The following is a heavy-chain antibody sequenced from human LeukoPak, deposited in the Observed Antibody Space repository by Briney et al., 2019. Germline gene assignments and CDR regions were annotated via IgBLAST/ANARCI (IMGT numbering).Heavy chain of an antibody. D-gene: IGHD3-22*01. CDR2: IYTSGST. V-gene: IGHV4-4*07. CDR1: GGSISSYY. Sequence: SETLSLTCTVSGGSISSYYWSWIRQPPGKGLEWIGRIYTSGSTNYNPSLKSRVTISVDTSKNQFSLKLSSVTAADTAVYYCARHYYDSSGYYPLGRFDYWGQGTLVTVSS. CDR3: ARHYYDSSGYYPLGRFDY. J-gene: IGHJ4*02.